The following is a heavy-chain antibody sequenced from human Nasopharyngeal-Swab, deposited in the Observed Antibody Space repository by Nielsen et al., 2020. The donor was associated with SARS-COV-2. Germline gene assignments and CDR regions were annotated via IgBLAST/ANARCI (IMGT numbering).Heavy chain of an antibody. CDR3: ARQGVTGTRADAFDI. Sequence: GESLKISCKGSGYSFTSYWIGWVRQMPGKGLEWMGIIYPGDSDTRYSPSFQGQVTISADKSISTAYLQWSSLKASDTAMYYCARQGVTGTRADAFDIWGQGTMVTVSS. CDR1: GYSFTSYW. D-gene: IGHD1-7*01. V-gene: IGHV5-51*01. CDR2: IYPGDSDT. J-gene: IGHJ3*02.